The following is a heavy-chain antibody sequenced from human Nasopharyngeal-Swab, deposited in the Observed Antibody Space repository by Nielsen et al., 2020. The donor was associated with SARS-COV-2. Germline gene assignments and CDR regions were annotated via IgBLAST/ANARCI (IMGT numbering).Heavy chain of an antibody. Sequence: WIRQPPGKGLEWVSGISWNSGSIGYADSVKGRFTISRDNAKNSLYLQMDSLRAEDTAVYYCARASRFGGRMDVRGKGTTVTVSS. J-gene: IGHJ6*04. CDR3: ARASRFGGRMDV. V-gene: IGHV3-9*01. D-gene: IGHD3-10*01. CDR2: ISWNSGSI.